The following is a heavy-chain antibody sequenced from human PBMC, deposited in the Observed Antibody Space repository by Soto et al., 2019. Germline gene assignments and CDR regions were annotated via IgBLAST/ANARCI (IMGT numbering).Heavy chain of an antibody. Sequence: ASVKVSCKASGYTFTSYAMHWVRQAPGQRLEWMGWINADNGNTEYSQKFQGRVTITRDTSASTAYMELSSLRSEDTAVYYCARGSGYYGYWGQGTLVTVSS. CDR1: GYTFTSYA. D-gene: IGHD3-22*01. CDR3: ARGSGYYGY. CDR2: INADNGNT. V-gene: IGHV1-3*01. J-gene: IGHJ4*02.